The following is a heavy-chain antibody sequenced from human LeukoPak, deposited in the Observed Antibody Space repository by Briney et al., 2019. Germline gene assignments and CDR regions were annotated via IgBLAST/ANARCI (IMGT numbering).Heavy chain of an antibody. J-gene: IGHJ2*01. CDR2: ILGNGGTT. D-gene: IGHD4-23*01. CDR3: AKGTRDYGGLPRWYFDL. Sequence: GGSLRLSCAASGFTFDDYAMHWVRQAPGKGLEWVSRILGNGGTTYYGDSVKGRFTISRDNSKNSLFLQMFSLRTEDTALYYCAKGTRDYGGLPRWYFDLWGHGTLVTVSS. CDR1: GFTFDDYA. V-gene: IGHV3-43*02.